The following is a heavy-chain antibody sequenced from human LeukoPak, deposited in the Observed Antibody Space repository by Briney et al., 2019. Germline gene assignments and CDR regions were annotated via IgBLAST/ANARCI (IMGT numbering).Heavy chain of an antibody. Sequence: SETLSLTCTVSGGSISSGGYYWSWIRQPPGKGLEWIGYIYHSGSTYYNPSLKSRVTISVDRSKNQFSLKLSSVTAADTAVYYCARLGYCSSTSCPPGNYMDVWGKGTTVTVSS. CDR1: GGSISSGGYY. CDR2: IYHSGST. J-gene: IGHJ6*03. CDR3: ARLGYCSSTSCPPGNYMDV. V-gene: IGHV4-30-2*01. D-gene: IGHD2-2*01.